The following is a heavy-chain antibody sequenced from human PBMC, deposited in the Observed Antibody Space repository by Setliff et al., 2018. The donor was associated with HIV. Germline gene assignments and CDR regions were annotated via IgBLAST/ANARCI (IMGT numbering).Heavy chain of an antibody. J-gene: IGHJ4*02. CDR3: ARGAYAYSQHHIDF. Sequence: SETLSLPCTVSDGSVYGHYWNWIRQPPGKGLEWIGYFYFSGNTNYNPSLKSRATISVDPSKNQFSLQLSSVTAADTAVYYCARGAYAYSQHHIDFWGQGTLVTGSS. D-gene: IGHD3-16*01. V-gene: IGHV4-59*02. CDR2: FYFSGNT. CDR1: DGSVYGHY.